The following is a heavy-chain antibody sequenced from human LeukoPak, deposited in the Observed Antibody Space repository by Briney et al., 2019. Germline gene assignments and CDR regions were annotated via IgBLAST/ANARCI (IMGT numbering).Heavy chain of an antibody. D-gene: IGHD1-1*01. Sequence: SETLSLTCTVSGGSISYYCWSWIRQPPGKGLEWIGYIYYRGNTNYNLSLKSRVTISVDTSKNQFSLNLYSVTAADTAVYYCARRTRYNWNDDRYYFDYWGQGTLVTVSS. V-gene: IGHV4-59*08. CDR1: GGSISYYC. CDR3: ARRTRYNWNDDRYYFDY. J-gene: IGHJ4*02. CDR2: IYYRGNT.